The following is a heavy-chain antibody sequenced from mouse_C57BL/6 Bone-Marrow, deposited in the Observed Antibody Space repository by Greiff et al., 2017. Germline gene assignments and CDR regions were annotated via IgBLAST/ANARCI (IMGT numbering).Heavy chain of an antibody. J-gene: IGHJ3*01. V-gene: IGHV8-12*01. CDR2: IYWDYDK. CDR1: GFSLSTSGMG. D-gene: IGHD3-2*02. Sequence: ESGPGILQSSQTLSLTCSFSGFSLSTSGMGVSWIRQPSGKGLEWLAHIYWDYDKRYNPSLKSRPPTSKDTSSNHVFIKITSVDTADTATYYGARSRLCPPTGFAGWGKGTLVTVSA. CDR3: ARSRLCPPTGFAG.